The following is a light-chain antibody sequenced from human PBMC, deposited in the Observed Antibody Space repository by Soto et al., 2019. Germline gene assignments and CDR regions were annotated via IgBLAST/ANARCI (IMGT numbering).Light chain of an antibody. CDR3: QQRSNRIT. CDR1: QTVSNSF. V-gene: IGKV3D-20*02. CDR2: DIS. J-gene: IGKJ5*01. Sequence: EIVLAQSPGTLSLSPGERATLSCRTSQTVSNSFLAWYQQIPGQAPRLLIYDISTRAAAIPARFSGSGSGTDFTLTVSSLEPEDFALYYCQQRSNRITFGQGTRLEIK.